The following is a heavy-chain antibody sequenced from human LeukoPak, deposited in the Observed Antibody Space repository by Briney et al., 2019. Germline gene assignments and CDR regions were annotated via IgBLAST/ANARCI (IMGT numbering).Heavy chain of an antibody. J-gene: IGHJ4*02. Sequence: GGSLRLSCAASGFTFSDYYMSWIRQAPGKGLEGVSYISSSGSTIFFADSVKGRFTISRDNAKNSLYLQMNSLTAEDTAVYYCARDYRSGGNYRYFNYWGQGTQVTVSS. V-gene: IGHV3-11*01. CDR1: GFTFSDYY. D-gene: IGHD3-16*02. CDR3: ARDYRSGGNYRYFNY. CDR2: ISSSGSTI.